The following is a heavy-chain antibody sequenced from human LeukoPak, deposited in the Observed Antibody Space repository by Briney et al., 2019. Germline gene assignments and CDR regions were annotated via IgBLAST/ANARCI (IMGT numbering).Heavy chain of an antibody. J-gene: IGHJ6*02. D-gene: IGHD6-6*01. CDR2: IYYSGST. V-gene: IGHV4-59*01. CDR1: GGSISSYY. CDR3: ARGVGYLSSPMDV. Sequence: SETLSLTCTVSGGSISSYYWSWIRHPPAKELEEIGYIYYSGSTNYNPSLQSRVTISVDTSKNQFSLKLSSVTAADRGVYYCARGVGYLSSPMDVWGQGTTVTV.